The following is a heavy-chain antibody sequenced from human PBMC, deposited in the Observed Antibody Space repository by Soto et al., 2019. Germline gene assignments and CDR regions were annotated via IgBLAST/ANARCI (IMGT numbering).Heavy chain of an antibody. V-gene: IGHV4-31*03. CDR1: GGSISSGGYY. CDR3: ASSAGFGELVPPTGTFDY. J-gene: IGHJ4*02. Sequence: PSETLSLTCTVSGGSISSGGYYWSWIRQHPGKGLEWIGYIYYSGSTYYNPSLKSRVTISVDTSKNQFSLKLSSVTAADTAVYYCASSAGFGELVPPTGTFDYWGQGTLVTVSS. CDR2: IYYSGST. D-gene: IGHD3-10*01.